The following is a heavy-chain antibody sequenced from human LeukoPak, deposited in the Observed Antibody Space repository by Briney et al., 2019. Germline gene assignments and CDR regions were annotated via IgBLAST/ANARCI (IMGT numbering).Heavy chain of an antibody. V-gene: IGHV1-2*02. CDR3: ARVALAGSRIHLLDN. CDR2: INPNSGGT. J-gene: IGHJ4*02. CDR1: GYTFTGYY. D-gene: IGHD5-18*01. Sequence: WASVKVSCKASGYTFTGYYMHWVRQAPGQGLEWMGWINPNSGGTNYGQKFQGRVTMTRDTSISTAYMELSRLRSDDTAVYYCARVALAGSRIHLLDNWGQGTLVTASS.